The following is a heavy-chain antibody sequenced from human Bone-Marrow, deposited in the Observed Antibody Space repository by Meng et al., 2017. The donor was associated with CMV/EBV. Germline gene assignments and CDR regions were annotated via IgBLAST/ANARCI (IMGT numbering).Heavy chain of an antibody. Sequence: GSLRLSCAVYGGSFSGYYWSWIRQPPGKGLEWIGEINHSGSTNYNPSLKSRVTISVDTSKNQFSLKLSSVTAADTAVYYCAREGYCSSTSCFTNWFDPWGQATLVTVS. CDR1: GGSFSGYY. CDR2: INHSGST. V-gene: IGHV4-34*01. J-gene: IGHJ5*02. CDR3: AREGYCSSTSCFTNWFDP. D-gene: IGHD2-2*02.